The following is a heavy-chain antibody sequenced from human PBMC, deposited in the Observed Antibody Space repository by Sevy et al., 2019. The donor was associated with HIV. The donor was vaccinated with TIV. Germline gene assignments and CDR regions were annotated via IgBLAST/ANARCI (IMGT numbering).Heavy chain of an antibody. CDR3: ATTKDYYESYGSPFDY. V-gene: IGHV1-24*01. D-gene: IGHD3-22*01. J-gene: IGHJ4*02. Sequence: ASVKDSCKVSGSTLSRLSMHWVRQVPGKGLEWMGSFDPEDGETIYARKFQGRVSMTEDTSTDTAYMELSSLRSEDTAVYYCATTKDYYESYGSPFDYWGQGTLVTVSS. CDR2: FDPEDGET. CDR1: GSTLSRLS.